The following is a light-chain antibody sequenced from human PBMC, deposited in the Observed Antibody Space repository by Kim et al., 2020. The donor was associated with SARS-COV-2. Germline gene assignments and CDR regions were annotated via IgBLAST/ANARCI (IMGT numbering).Light chain of an antibody. CDR2: LNSDGSH. Sequence: QLVLTQSPSASASLGASVKLTCTLSSGHSSYAIAWHQQQPEKGPRYLMKLNSDGSHSKGDGIPDRFSGSSSGAERYLTISSLQSEDEADYYCQTWGTGIQVFGGGTQVIVL. V-gene: IGLV4-69*01. CDR1: SGHSSYA. CDR3: QTWGTGIQV. J-gene: IGLJ2*01.